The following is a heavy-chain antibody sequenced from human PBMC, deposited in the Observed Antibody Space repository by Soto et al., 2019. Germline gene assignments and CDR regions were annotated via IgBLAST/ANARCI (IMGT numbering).Heavy chain of an antibody. CDR3: ARATTVVTPDAFDI. CDR1: GGSISSYY. J-gene: IGHJ3*02. V-gene: IGHV4-59*08. Sequence: SETLSLTCTVSGGSISSYYWSWIRQPPGKGLEWIGYIYYSGSTNYNPSLKSRVTISVDTSRNQFSLKLSSVTAADTAVYYCARATTVVTPDAFDIWGQGTMVTVS. CDR2: IYYSGST. D-gene: IGHD4-17*01.